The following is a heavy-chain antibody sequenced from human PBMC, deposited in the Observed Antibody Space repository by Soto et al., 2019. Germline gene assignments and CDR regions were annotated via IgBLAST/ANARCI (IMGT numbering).Heavy chain of an antibody. J-gene: IGHJ2*01. V-gene: IGHV3-23*01. CDR2: ISGSGGT. CDR3: AKDRQGSGPDFEL. CDR1: GFTFLNYD. Sequence: EVQLLESGGDLVQPGGSLRLSCVASGFTFLNYDMHWVRQAPGKGLEWVAGISGSGGTFDANSVRGRFTISKDYSKNTLYLQINSLSVDYTALYYCAKDRQGSGPDFELWCRGTLVTVSS. D-gene: IGHD3-10*01.